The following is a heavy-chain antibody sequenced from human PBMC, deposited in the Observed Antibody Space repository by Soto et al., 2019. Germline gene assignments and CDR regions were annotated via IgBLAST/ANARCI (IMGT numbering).Heavy chain of an antibody. D-gene: IGHD3-3*01. V-gene: IGHV1-46*01. CDR2: INSSGGHT. CDR1: GYTFTRHY. Sequence: QVQLVQSGAEVKKPGASVKVSCKASGYTFTRHYIHWVRQAPGQGLEWMGIINSSGGHTYYAQKFRGRATMISDTPTSTVYRELSSLRSEDTAVYYWARVFLAAVSDAFDIWGKGKMVTVSS. J-gene: IGHJ3*02. CDR3: ARVFLAAVSDAFDI.